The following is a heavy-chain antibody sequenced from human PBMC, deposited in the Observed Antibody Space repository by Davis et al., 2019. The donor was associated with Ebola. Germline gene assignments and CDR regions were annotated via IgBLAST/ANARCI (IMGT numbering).Heavy chain of an antibody. CDR1: GFTFSRYS. J-gene: IGHJ4*02. CDR2: IKQDGSEK. D-gene: IGHD3-3*01. V-gene: IGHV3-7*03. CDR3: AREVNFDFWSGYLDY. Sequence: PGGSLRLSCAASGFTFSRYSMNWVRQAPGKGLEWVANIKQDGSEKYQVDSVKGRFTISRDNAKNSLYLQMNSLRAEDTAVYYCAREVNFDFWSGYLDYWGQGTLVTVSS.